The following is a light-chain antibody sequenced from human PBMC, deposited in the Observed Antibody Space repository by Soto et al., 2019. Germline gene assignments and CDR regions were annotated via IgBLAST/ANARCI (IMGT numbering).Light chain of an antibody. CDR2: EVS. Sequence: QSVLTQPASVSGSPGQSITISCTGTRTDVGGYNFVSWYQQHPGKAPKLIIYEVSNRPSGVPNRFSGSKSDNTASLTISGLQAEDEADYYCCSYVSSKTYVFGTGTKVTVL. J-gene: IGLJ1*01. CDR1: RTDVGGYNF. CDR3: CSYVSSKTYV. V-gene: IGLV2-14*01.